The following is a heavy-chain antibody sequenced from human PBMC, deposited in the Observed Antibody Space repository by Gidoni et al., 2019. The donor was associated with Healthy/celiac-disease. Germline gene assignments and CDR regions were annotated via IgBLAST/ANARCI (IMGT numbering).Heavy chain of an antibody. CDR2: IYPGDSDT. V-gene: IGHV5-51*01. Sequence: EVQLVQSGAEVKKPGESLKISCQGSGYSFTSYWIGWVRQMPGKGLEWMGIIYPGDSDTRYSPSFQGQVTISADKSISTAYLQWSSLKASDTAMYYCATLAYCGGDCYDAFDIWGQGTMVTVSS. CDR3: ATLAYCGGDCYDAFDI. J-gene: IGHJ3*02. D-gene: IGHD2-21*01. CDR1: GYSFTSYW.